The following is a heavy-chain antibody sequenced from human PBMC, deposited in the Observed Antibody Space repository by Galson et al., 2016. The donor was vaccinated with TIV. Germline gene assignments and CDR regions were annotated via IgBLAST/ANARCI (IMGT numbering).Heavy chain of an antibody. CDR2: IKQDGSES. CDR1: GFSFSTYW. V-gene: IGHV3-7*01. Sequence: SLRLSCAASGFSFSTYWMSWVRQAPGKGLEWVAIIKQDGSESYYMDSMRGRFTISRDNAKNSLYLQMNSLRAEDTAVYYCVRKDQLADFCSSTTCSRDHWGQGTLVTVSS. D-gene: IGHD2-2*01. CDR3: VRKDQLADFCSSTTCSRDH. J-gene: IGHJ4*02.